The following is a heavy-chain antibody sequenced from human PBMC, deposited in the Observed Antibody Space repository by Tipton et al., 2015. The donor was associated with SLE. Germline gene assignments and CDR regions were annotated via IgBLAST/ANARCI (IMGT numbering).Heavy chain of an antibody. CDR1: GGSVSSGSYY. D-gene: IGHD2-21*01. Sequence: TLSLTCTVSGGSVSSGSYYWSWIRQPPGKGLEWIGYIYYSGSTNYNPSLKSRVTISVDTSKNQFSLKLSSVTAADTAVYYCARDEGEGDYWGQGTLVTVSS. J-gene: IGHJ4*02. V-gene: IGHV4-61*01. CDR2: IYYSGST. CDR3: ARDEGEGDY.